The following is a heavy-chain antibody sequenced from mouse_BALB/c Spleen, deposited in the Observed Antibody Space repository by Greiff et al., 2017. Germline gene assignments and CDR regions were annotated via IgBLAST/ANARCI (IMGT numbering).Heavy chain of an antibody. J-gene: IGHJ3*01. CDR2: IRSKSNNYAT. Sequence: EVQGVESGGGLVQPKGSLKLSCAASGFTFNTYAMNWVRQAPGKGLEWVARIRSKSNNYATYYADSVKDRFTISRDDSQSMLYLQMNNLKTEDTAMYYCVRHGEDDGYYVRASWFAYWGQGTLVTVSA. CDR3: VRHGEDDGYYVRASWFAY. D-gene: IGHD2-3*01. V-gene: IGHV10-1*02. CDR1: GFTFNTYA.